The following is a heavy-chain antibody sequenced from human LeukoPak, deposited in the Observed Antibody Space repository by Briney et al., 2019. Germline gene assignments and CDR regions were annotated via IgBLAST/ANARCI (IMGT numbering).Heavy chain of an antibody. Sequence: PGGSLRLSCAASGFTFSSYAMHWVRQAPGKGLEWVAVISYDGSNKYYADSVKGRFTISRDNAKNTLYLQMNSLRAEDTAVYYCARAGAYHFDNWGQGTLVTVSS. J-gene: IGHJ4*02. CDR3: ARAGAYHFDN. CDR2: ISYDGSNK. D-gene: IGHD3-16*01. V-gene: IGHV3-30-3*01. CDR1: GFTFSSYA.